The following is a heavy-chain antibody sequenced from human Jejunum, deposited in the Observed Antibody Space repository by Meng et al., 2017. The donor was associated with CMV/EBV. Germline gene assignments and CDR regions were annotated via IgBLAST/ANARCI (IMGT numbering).Heavy chain of an antibody. CDR3: AKGRALTGAYYFDY. J-gene: IGHJ4*02. Sequence: GFTFSSYWMSWVRQAPWKGLEWVANIKQDGSETYYVDSVKGRFTISRDNSKNTLYLQMNSLRAEDTAVYYCAKGRALTGAYYFDYWGQGTLVTVSS. V-gene: IGHV3-7*03. CDR2: IKQDGSET. CDR1: GFTFSSYW. D-gene: IGHD3-9*01.